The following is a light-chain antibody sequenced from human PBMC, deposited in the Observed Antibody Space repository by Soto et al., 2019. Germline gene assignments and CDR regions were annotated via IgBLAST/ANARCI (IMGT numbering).Light chain of an antibody. Sequence: DIQMTQSPSTPSASVGDRVTITCRASQSVNKWLAWFQQKPGKVPKLLIFDASTLQTGVPSRFSGSGSGTEFTLTISSLQPDDFATYYCQHYNSYSEAFGQGTKVAIK. V-gene: IGKV1-5*01. CDR2: DAS. CDR1: QSVNKW. CDR3: QHYNSYSEA. J-gene: IGKJ1*01.